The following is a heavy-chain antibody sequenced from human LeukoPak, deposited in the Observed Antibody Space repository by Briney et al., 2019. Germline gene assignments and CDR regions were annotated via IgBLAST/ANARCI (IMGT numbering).Heavy chain of an antibody. CDR3: ARWDYGSGVYYLDY. CDR1: GFTFSSYD. Sequence: PGGSLRLSCAASGFTFSSYDMHWVRQATGKGLEWVSAIGTAGDTYYPGSVKGRFTISRDNAKNSLYLQMNSLRAEDTAVYYCARWDYGSGVYYLDYWGQGTLVTVSS. D-gene: IGHD3-22*01. CDR2: IGTAGDT. V-gene: IGHV3-13*01. J-gene: IGHJ4*02.